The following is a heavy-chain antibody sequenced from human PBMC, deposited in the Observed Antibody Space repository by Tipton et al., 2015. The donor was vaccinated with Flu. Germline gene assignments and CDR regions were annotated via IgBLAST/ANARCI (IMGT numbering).Heavy chain of an antibody. Sequence: SLRLSCAASGFTFSYFAMNWVRLAPGKGLEWVAFISSSGSHTDYADSVRGRFTISRDDAKNSVHLQTSSLRVEDTAVYFCAREWGEYYDGREGDFLDIWGPGTMVTVSS. V-gene: IGHV3-21*01. J-gene: IGHJ3*02. D-gene: IGHD3-22*01. CDR3: AREWGEYYDGREGDFLDI. CDR1: GFTFSYFA. CDR2: ISSSGSHT.